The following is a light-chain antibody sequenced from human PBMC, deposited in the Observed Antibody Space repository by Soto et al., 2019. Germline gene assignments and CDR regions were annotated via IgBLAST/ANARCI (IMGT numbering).Light chain of an antibody. V-gene: IGLV1-44*01. CDR2: STN. J-gene: IGLJ1*01. CDR1: ISNIGGNT. Sequence: QSVLTQPPSASGTPGQRVTISCSGSISNIGGNTVNWYQQLPGTPPKLLMYSTNQRPSGVPDRFSGSKSGTSASLAISGLQSEDEADYFCAAWDESLNGYVSGTGTKVTVL. CDR3: AAWDESLNGYV.